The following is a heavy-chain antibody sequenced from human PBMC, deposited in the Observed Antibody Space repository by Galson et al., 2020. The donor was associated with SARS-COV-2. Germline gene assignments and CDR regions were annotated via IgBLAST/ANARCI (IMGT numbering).Heavy chain of an antibody. J-gene: IGHJ4*02. V-gene: IGHV3-30*04. Sequence: QLGESLKISCAASGFTFRSSAMHWVRQAPGKGLEWVSIISYDGTTIYKSDSVKSRFTISRDISKNILYLQMNRLRPEDTGVYYCARETDDDSSSWYDYWGQGTLVTVSP. CDR2: ISYDGTTI. CDR3: ARETDDDSSSWYDY. CDR1: GFTFRSSA. D-gene: IGHD3-22*01.